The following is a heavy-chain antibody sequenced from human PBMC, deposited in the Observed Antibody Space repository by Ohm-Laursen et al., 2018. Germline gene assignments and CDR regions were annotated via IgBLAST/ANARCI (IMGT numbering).Heavy chain of an antibody. V-gene: IGHV3-23*01. D-gene: IGHD3-10*01. J-gene: IGHJ6*02. CDR3: AKALVRGYYYYGMDV. CDR1: GFTFSSYA. Sequence: GSLRLSCTASGFTFSSYAMSWVRQAPGKGLEWVSAISGSGGSTYYADSVKGRFTISRDNSKNTLFLQMNSLRAEDTAVYYCAKALVRGYYYYGMDVWGQGTTVTVSS. CDR2: ISGSGGST.